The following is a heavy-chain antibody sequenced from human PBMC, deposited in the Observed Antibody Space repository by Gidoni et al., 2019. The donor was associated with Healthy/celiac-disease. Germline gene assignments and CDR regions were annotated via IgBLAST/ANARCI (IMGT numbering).Heavy chain of an antibody. J-gene: IGHJ5*02. D-gene: IGHD3-3*01. CDR3: ARPSGITIFGVPTNWFDP. V-gene: IGHV4-39*01. CDR1: GGSISSSSYY. CDR2: IYYSGST. Sequence: QLQLQESGPGLVKPSETLSITCTFPGGSISSSSYYWGWIRQPPGTGLEWIGSIYYSGSTYYNPSLKSRVTISVDTSKNQFSLKLSSVTAADTAVYYCARPSGITIFGVPTNWFDPWGQGTLVTVSS.